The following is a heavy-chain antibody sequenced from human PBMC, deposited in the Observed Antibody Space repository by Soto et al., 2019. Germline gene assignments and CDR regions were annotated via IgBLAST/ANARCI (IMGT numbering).Heavy chain of an antibody. V-gene: IGHV4-34*01. Sequence: SETLSLTCAVYGGSFSGYYWTWIRQPPGTGLEWIGYINHSGTTNYNPSLKSRVTISVATSKNQFSLKLSSVTTADTAVYNCARTYCSSTSCYDLFDYWGQGTLVTVSS. CDR3: ARTYCSSTSCYDLFDY. CDR1: GGSFSGYY. J-gene: IGHJ4*02. CDR2: INHSGTT. D-gene: IGHD2-2*01.